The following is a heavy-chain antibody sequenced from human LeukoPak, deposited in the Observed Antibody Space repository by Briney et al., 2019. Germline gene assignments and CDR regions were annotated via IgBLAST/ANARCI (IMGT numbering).Heavy chain of an antibody. CDR3: ARDTVRYYYDSSGYTRLDDAFDI. D-gene: IGHD3-22*01. CDR1: GFTFSSYS. V-gene: IGHV3-21*01. CDR2: ISSSSSYI. J-gene: IGHJ3*02. Sequence: GGSLRLSCAASGFTFSSYSMNWVRQAPGKGLEWVSSISSSSSYIYYTDSVKGRFTISRDNAKNSLYLQMNSLRAEDTAVYYCARDTVRYYYDSSGYTRLDDAFDIWGQGTMVTVSS.